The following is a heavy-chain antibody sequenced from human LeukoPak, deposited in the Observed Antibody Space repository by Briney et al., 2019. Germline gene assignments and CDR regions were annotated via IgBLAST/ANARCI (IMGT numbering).Heavy chain of an antibody. D-gene: IGHD4/OR15-4a*01. J-gene: IGHJ5*02. CDR2: IYHSGST. CDR1: GGSISSGGYS. CDR3: ARSLRGWFGP. Sequence: SQTLSLTCAVSGGSISSGGYSWSWIRQPPGKGLEWIGYIYHSGSTYYNPSLKSRVTISVDRSKNQFSLKLSSVTAADTAVYYCARSLRGWFGPWGQGTLVTVSS. V-gene: IGHV4-30-2*01.